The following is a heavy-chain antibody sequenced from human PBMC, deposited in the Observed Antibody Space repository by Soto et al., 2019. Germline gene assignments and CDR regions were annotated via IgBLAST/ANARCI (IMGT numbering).Heavy chain of an antibody. CDR1: GFTFTSSA. CDR2: IVVGSGNT. Sequence: SVKVSCKASGFTFTSSAVQWVRQARGQRLEWIGWIVVGSGNTNYAQKFQERVTITRDMSTSTAYMELSSLRSEDTAVYYCAADTRRRDGYNSLRYWGQGTLVTVSS. D-gene: IGHD5-12*01. J-gene: IGHJ4*02. V-gene: IGHV1-58*01. CDR3: AADTRRRDGYNSLRY.